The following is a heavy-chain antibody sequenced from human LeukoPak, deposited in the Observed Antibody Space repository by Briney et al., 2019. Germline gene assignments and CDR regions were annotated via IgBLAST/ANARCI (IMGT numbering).Heavy chain of an antibody. V-gene: IGHV6-1*01. Sequence: SQTLSLTCAISGDSVSSNSAAWNWIRQSPSRGLEWLGRTYYRSKWYNDYAVSVKSRITINPDTSKNQFSLQLNSVTPEDTAVYYCARGKEQQLRVAYYYYYMDVWGKGTTVTVSS. J-gene: IGHJ6*03. D-gene: IGHD6-13*01. CDR1: GDSVSSNSAA. CDR3: ARGKEQQLRVAYYYYYMDV. CDR2: TYYRSKWYN.